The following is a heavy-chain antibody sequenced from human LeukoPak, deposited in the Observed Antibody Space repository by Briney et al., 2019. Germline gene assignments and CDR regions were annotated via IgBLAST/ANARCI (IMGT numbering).Heavy chain of an antibody. CDR2: GFYSGST. CDR3: ASSAAAGPTRTRIDY. Sequence: SETLSLTCTVSGGSIRSIDSYWGWIRQPPGKGLEWIGSGFYSGSTYYNPSLKSRVTISVDTSKNQFSLKLSSVIAADTAVYYCASSAAAGPTRTRIDYWGQGTLVTVSS. J-gene: IGHJ4*02. D-gene: IGHD6-13*01. CDR1: GGSIRSIDSY. V-gene: IGHV4-39*07.